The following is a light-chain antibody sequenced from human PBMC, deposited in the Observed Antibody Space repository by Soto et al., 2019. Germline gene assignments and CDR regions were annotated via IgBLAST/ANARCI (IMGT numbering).Light chain of an antibody. V-gene: IGLV2-14*03. J-gene: IGLJ1*01. CDR2: DVN. CDR1: SSDVGSYDY. CDR3: CAYSTSGTHV. Sequence: QSALTQPASVSGSPGQSITFFCTGTSSDVGSYDYVSWHQQHPGKAPKLIIYDVNNPPSGVPSRFSGSKSGNTASLIISGLQTEDEADYYCCAYSTSGTHVFGTGTKVNVL.